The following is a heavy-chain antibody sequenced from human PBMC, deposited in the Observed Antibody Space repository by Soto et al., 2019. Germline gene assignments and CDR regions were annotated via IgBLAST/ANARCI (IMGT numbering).Heavy chain of an antibody. CDR1: GYTFTSYG. D-gene: IGHD3-22*01. CDR2: ISAYNGNT. CDR3: ERGLIYDSSGYYFDY. Sequence: ASVKVSCKASGYTFTSYGISWVRQAPGQGLEWMGWISAYNGNTNYAQKLQGRVTMTTDTSTSTAYMELRSLRSEDTAVYYCERGLIYDSSGYYFDYWGQGTLVTVSS. V-gene: IGHV1-18*01. J-gene: IGHJ4*02.